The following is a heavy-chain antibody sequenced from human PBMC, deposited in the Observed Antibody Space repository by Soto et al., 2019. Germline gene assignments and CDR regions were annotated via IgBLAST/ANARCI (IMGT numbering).Heavy chain of an antibody. CDR1: GGSISSYY. Sequence: QVQLQESGPGLVKPSETLSLTCTVSGGSISSYYWSWIRQPPGKGLEWIGYIYYSGSTNYNPSPKSRAPISXDXAKTQFPRKLSSVTAADTAVYYCARYGSGSSVWFDPWGQGTLVTVSS. CDR2: IYYSGST. V-gene: IGHV4-59*01. CDR3: ARYGSGSSVWFDP. D-gene: IGHD3-10*01. J-gene: IGHJ5*02.